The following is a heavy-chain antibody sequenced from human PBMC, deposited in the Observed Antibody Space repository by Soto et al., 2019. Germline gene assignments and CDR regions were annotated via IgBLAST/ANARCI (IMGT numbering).Heavy chain of an antibody. V-gene: IGHV5-51*01. CDR1: GYSFSTYW. CDR2: IYPGDSDT. D-gene: IGHD5-12*01. Sequence: PGESLKISCKASGYSFSTYWIALVRQRPGKGLDWMGIIYPGDSDTRYSPSFQGQVTISVDNSIDTAYLEWTTLRASDSAMYYCARHSLATQPGDYWGQGTRVTVSS. J-gene: IGHJ4*02. CDR3: ARHSLATQPGDY.